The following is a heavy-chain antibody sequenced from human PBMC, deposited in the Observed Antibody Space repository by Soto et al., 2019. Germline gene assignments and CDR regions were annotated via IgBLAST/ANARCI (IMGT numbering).Heavy chain of an antibody. Sequence: SVKVSCKASGGTFSSYPISWVRQAPGQGLEWMGGIIPIFGTANYAQKFQGRVTITADESTSTAYTELSSLRSEDTAVYYCARDFGYCTNGVCRPPKYYFDYWGQGTLVTVSS. CDR1: GGTFSSYP. CDR2: IIPIFGTA. CDR3: ARDFGYCTNGVCRPPKYYFDY. J-gene: IGHJ4*02. V-gene: IGHV1-69*13. D-gene: IGHD2-8*01.